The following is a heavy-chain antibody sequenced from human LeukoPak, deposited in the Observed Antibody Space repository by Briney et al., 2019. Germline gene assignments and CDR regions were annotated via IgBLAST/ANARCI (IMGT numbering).Heavy chain of an antibody. V-gene: IGHV3-23*01. CDR1: GFTFSSYA. J-gene: IGHJ4*02. CDR2: NSGSGGST. D-gene: IGHD2-2*01. Sequence: QYGGSLRLSCAASGFTFSSYAMSWVRQAPGKGLEWVSANSGSGGSTYYADSVKGRFTISRDNSKNTLYLQMNSLRAEDTAVYYCAKDIVVVPAARTHFDYWGQGTLVTVSS. CDR3: AKDIVVVPAARTHFDY.